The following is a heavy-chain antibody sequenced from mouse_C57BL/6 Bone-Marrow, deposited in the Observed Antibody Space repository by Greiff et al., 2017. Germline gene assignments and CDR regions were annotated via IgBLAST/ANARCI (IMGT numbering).Heavy chain of an antibody. D-gene: IGHD2-4*01. CDR1: GYAFSSSW. CDR3: HDYWFAY. V-gene: IGHV1-82*01. CDR2: IYPGDGDT. Sequence: LVESGPELVKPGASVKISCKASGYAFSSSWMNWVKQRPGKGLEWIGRIYPGDGDTNYNGKFKGKATLTADKSSSTAYMHRSSLTSEDSAVYVCHDYWFAYWGQGTMVTVSA. J-gene: IGHJ3*01.